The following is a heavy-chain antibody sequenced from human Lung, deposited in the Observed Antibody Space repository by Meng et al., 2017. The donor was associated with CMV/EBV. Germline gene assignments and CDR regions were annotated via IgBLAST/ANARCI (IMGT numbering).Heavy chain of an antibody. D-gene: IGHD3-16*01. CDR3: AKWGGERVTFDAMDV. J-gene: IGHJ6*02. V-gene: IGHV3-9*01. CDR2: ISGNTGYI. CDR1: GFTFDDFA. Sequence: GRSLRLXXAASGFTFDDFAMHWVRQIPGESLEWVSGISGNTGYIGYADSVKGRFTISRDNAKKTLTLQMNIQTVEDTTLYYCAKWGGERVTFDAMDVWGQGXTVTVSS.